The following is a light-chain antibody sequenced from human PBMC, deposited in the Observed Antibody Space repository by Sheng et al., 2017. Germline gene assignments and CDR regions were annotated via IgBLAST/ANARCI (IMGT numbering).Light chain of an antibody. CDR3: CSYAGSSAWV. J-gene: IGLJ3*02. CDR2: EVN. CDR1: TSDVGSYNL. V-gene: IGLV2-23*02. Sequence: QTASVSGSPGQSITISCTGTTSDVGSYNLVSWYQQHPGKAPKVLIFEVNKRPSGVSNRFSGSKSGMTASLTISGLQADDEADYYCCSYAGSSAWVFGGGTKLTVL.